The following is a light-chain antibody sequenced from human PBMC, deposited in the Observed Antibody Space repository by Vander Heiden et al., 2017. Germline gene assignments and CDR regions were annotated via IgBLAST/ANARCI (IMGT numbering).Light chain of an antibody. V-gene: IGKV3-11*01. CDR2: DAS. CDR1: QSVSSY. Sequence: EIVLTQSPATLSLSPGERATLSCRASQSVSSYLAWYQQKPGQAPRLLIYDASNRATGIPARFSGSGSGTDFTLTISSREPEDFAVYYCQQRSNGPPGFTFGPGTKVDIK. CDR3: QQRSNGPPGFT. J-gene: IGKJ3*01.